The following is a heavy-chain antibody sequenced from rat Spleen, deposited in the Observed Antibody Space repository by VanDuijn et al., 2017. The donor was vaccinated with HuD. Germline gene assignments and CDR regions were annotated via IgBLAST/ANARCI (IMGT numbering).Heavy chain of an antibody. J-gene: IGHJ2*01. V-gene: IGHV5-7*01. D-gene: IGHD1-5*01. CDR1: GFTFSDYN. CDR3: ARHIRRVYRYNWDYFDY. CDR2: LSYDGSST. Sequence: EVQLVESGGGLVQPGRPLKLSCAASGFTFSDYNMAWVRQATKKGLEWVATLSYDGSSTYYRDSVKGRFTISRDNAKSTLYLQMNSLRSEDTATYYCARHIRRVYRYNWDYFDYWGQGVMVTVSS.